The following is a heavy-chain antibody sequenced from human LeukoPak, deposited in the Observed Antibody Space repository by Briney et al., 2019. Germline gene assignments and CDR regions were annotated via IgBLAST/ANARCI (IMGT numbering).Heavy chain of an antibody. V-gene: IGHV3-7*01. Sequence: GGSLRLSCAASEFTFDTHWMSWVRQAPGKGLEWVANIKQDGSEKYYVDSVKGRFTISRDNAKNSLYLQMNSLRAEDTAVYYCARDGNYYDSSGYYRYWGQGTLVTVSS. D-gene: IGHD3-22*01. CDR2: IKQDGSEK. J-gene: IGHJ4*02. CDR1: EFTFDTHW. CDR3: ARDGNYYDSSGYYRY.